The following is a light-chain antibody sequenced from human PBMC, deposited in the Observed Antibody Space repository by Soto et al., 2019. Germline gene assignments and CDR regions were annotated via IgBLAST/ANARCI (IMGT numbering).Light chain of an antibody. V-gene: IGKV1-5*01. CDR1: QSISTW. CDR2: GAS. CDR3: QQYDRYSYT. J-gene: IGKJ2*01. Sequence: DIQLTQSPSTLSASVGDRVTITCRASQSISTWLAWYQQKPGKAPKLLISGASILESGVPSRFSGSGSGTEFTLTISSLQPDDFATYYCQQYDRYSYTFGQGT.